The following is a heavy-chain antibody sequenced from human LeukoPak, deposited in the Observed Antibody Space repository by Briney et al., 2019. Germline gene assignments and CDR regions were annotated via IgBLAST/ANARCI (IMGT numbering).Heavy chain of an antibody. CDR1: GYTFTSYY. D-gene: IGHD2-2*02. Sequence: ASVTVSCKASGYTFTSYYMHWVRQAPGQGLEWMGLINPSGGSTSYAQKFQGRVTMTRDTSTSTVYMELSSLRSEDTAAYYCARYPIGCSSTSCYTSSYYYGMDVWGQGTTVTVSS. CDR3: ARYPIGCSSTSCYTSSYYYGMDV. J-gene: IGHJ6*02. V-gene: IGHV1-46*01. CDR2: INPSGGST.